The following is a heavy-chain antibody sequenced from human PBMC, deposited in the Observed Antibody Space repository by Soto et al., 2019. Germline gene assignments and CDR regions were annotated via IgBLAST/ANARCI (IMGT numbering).Heavy chain of an antibody. CDR2: INPNRGGT. J-gene: IGHJ6*02. CDR1: GYTFTGYY. CDR3: AREEDCSSTSCYNGMDV. D-gene: IGHD2-2*02. Sequence: QVQLVQSGAEVKKPGASVKVSCKASGYTFTGYYMHWVRQAPGQGLEWMGWINPNRGGTNYAQKFQGRVTMTRDTSISTAYMELSRLRSDDTAVYYCAREEDCSSTSCYNGMDVWGQGTTVTVSS. V-gene: IGHV1-2*02.